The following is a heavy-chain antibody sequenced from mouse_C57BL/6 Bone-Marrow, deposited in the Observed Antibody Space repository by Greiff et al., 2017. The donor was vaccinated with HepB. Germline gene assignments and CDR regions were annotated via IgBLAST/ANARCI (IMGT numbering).Heavy chain of an antibody. Sequence: EVQLQQSVAELVRPGASVKLSCTASGFNIKNTYMHWVKQRPEQGLEWIGRIDPANGNTKYAPKFQGKATITADTSSSTAYLQLSSLTSEDTAIYYCARVLCTVVAHYYAMDYWGQGTSVTVSS. CDR3: ARVLCTVVAHYYAMDY. J-gene: IGHJ4*01. D-gene: IGHD1-1*01. V-gene: IGHV14-3*01. CDR1: GFNIKNTY. CDR2: IDPANGNT.